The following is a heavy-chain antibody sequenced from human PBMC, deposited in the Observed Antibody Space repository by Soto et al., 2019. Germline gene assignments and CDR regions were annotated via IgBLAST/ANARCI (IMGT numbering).Heavy chain of an antibody. CDR1: GFTSSSCD. CDR3: AKGEDDYNYLPFDH. D-gene: IGHD4-4*01. J-gene: IGHJ4*02. V-gene: IGHV3-30*18. Sequence: GGSLRLSCAVSGFTSSSCDLHWVRQAPGKGLEWVAVISYDGRNKFYADSVKGRFTISRDNSKNTLYLQMSSLRAEDTAVYYCAKGEDDYNYLPFDHWGQGTLVTVSS. CDR2: ISYDGRNK.